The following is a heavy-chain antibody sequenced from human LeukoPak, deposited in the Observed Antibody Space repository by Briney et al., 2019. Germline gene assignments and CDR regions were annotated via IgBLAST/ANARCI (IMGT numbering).Heavy chain of an antibody. CDR2: IKAGNDDI. D-gene: IGHD2-21*01. Sequence: APVKVSCKASGYTFTKYPMHWVRQAPGQSLEWMGWIKAGNDDIKYSQKFQGRVTITRDTSASTVYMELSSLRFEDMAVYYCARAGDTSAYSKFDYWGQGTLVIVSS. CDR3: ARAGDTSAYSKFDY. J-gene: IGHJ4*02. V-gene: IGHV1-3*03. CDR1: GYTFTKYP.